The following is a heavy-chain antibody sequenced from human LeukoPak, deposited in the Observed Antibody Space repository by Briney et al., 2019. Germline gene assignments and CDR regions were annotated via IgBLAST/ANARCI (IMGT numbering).Heavy chain of an antibody. J-gene: IGHJ6*03. CDR2: TYYRSKWYN. CDR3: ARGVYYGDYTYYYYMDV. Sequence: SQTLSLTCAISGDSVSSNSAAWNWIRQSPSRGLEWLGRTYYRSKWYNDYAVSVKSRITINPDTSKNQFSLQLNSVTPEDTAVYYCARGVYYGDYTYYYYMDVWGKGTTVTVSS. CDR1: GDSVSSNSAA. V-gene: IGHV6-1*01. D-gene: IGHD4-17*01.